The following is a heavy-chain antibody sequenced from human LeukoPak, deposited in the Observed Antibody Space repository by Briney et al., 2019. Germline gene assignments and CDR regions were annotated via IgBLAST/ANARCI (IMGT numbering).Heavy chain of an antibody. D-gene: IGHD2-21*02. CDR2: ISGSGGNT. CDR1: GFTFSSYG. CDR3: AKAGYCGGHCYSDSLFPFDY. J-gene: IGHJ4*02. Sequence: GGSLRLSCAASGFTFSSYGMSWVRQTPGKGLKWVSVISGSGGNTYYADSVKGRFTIYRDNPKNTLYLQMNSLRAEDTAVYYCAKAGYCGGHCYSDSLFPFDYWGQGTLVTVSS. V-gene: IGHV3-23*01.